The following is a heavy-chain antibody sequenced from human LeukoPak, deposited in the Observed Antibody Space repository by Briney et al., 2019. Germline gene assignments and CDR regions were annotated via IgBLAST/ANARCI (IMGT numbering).Heavy chain of an antibody. Sequence: GGSLRRSCAASGFTFSSYAMSWIRQAPLKGLEWVSAISGSGGSTYYADSVRGRFTVSRANSKNRLDLQVNGLRAEATEVYYSAKSFPTVVRGGRYFDYWGQGTLVTVSS. J-gene: IGHJ4*02. CDR3: AKSFPTVVRGGRYFDY. D-gene: IGHD4-23*01. V-gene: IGHV3-23*01. CDR1: GFTFSSYA. CDR2: ISGSGGST.